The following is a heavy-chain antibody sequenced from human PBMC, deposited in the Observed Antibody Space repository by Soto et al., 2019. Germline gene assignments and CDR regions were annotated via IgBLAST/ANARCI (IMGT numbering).Heavy chain of an antibody. V-gene: IGHV3-9*01. CDR3: AKGGADTAIVTMGRTFDY. Sequence: EVQLVESGGGLVQPGRSLRLSCAASGFTFDDYAMHWVRQAPGKGLEWVSGISWNSGSIGYADSVKGRFTISRDNAKNSLYLQMNSLRAEDTALYYCAKGGADTAIVTMGRTFDYWGQGTLVTVSS. CDR2: ISWNSGSI. J-gene: IGHJ4*02. D-gene: IGHD5-18*01. CDR1: GFTFDDYA.